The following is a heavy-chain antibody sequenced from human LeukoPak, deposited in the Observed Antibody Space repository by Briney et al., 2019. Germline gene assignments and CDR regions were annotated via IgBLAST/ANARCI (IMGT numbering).Heavy chain of an antibody. CDR2: INPSGGST. Sequence: ASVTVSCKASGYTFTSYYMHWVRQAPGQGLEWMGIINPSGGSTSYAQKFQGRVTMTRDTSTTTVYMELSSLRSEDTAVYFCARERREYQLLLGYFDYWGQGTLVTVSS. V-gene: IGHV1-46*01. CDR3: ARERREYQLLLGYFDY. J-gene: IGHJ4*02. D-gene: IGHD2-2*01. CDR1: GYTFTSYY.